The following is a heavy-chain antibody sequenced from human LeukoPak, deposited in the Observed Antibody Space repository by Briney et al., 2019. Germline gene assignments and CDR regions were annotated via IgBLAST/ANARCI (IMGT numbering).Heavy chain of an antibody. CDR3: ARDKLWFGELYYFDY. CDR2: IYTSGST. CDR1: GGSISSGSYY. J-gene: IGHJ4*02. V-gene: IGHV4-61*02. Sequence: SETLSLTCTVSGGSISSGSYYWSWIRQPAGKGLEWIGRIYTSGSTNYNPSLKSRVTISVDTSKNQFSLKLSSVTAADTAVYYCARDKLWFGELYYFDYWGQGTLVTVSS. D-gene: IGHD3-10*01.